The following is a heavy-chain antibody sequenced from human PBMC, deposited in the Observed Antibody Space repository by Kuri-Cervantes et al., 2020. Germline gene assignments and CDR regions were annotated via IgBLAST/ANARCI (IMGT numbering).Heavy chain of an antibody. J-gene: IGHJ4*02. CDR3: AAYYVVVY. V-gene: IGHV3-11*01. D-gene: IGHD2/OR15-2a*01. Sequence: GGSLRLSCAASGFTFSYYVIHWVRQAPGKGLEWVSYISSGGSTIYYADSVKGRFTISRDNAKSSLYLQMNSLRAEDTAVYYCAAYYVVVYWGQGTLVTVSS. CDR1: GFTFSYYV. CDR2: ISSGGSTI.